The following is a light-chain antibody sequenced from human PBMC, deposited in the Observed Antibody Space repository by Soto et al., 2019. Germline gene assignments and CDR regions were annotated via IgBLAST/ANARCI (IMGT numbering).Light chain of an antibody. CDR2: EVS. J-gene: IGKJ1*01. CDR3: MQAIDIPWT. Sequence: IFMTHTPLSLSIIPVQTSSVSCKAGHSLLHSDGKTYFYWYVQKAGQAPQPLIYEVSNRFSGVPERFSGSGSRTDFTLKISRVEADDVGIYYCMQAIDIPWTFGQGTKVDIK. CDR1: HSLLHSDGKTY. V-gene: IGKV2-29*03.